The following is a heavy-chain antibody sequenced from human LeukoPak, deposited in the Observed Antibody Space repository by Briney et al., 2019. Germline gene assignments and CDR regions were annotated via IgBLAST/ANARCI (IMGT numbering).Heavy chain of an antibody. CDR3: ALAVAGTGLLGVDY. J-gene: IGHJ4*02. Sequence: SETLSLTCTVSGGSVSSGSYYWSWIRQPPGKGLEWIGYTYYSGSTNYNPSLKSRVTISVDTSKNQFSLKLSSVTAADTAVYYCALAVAGTGLLGVDYWGQGTLVTVSS. CDR2: TYYSGST. V-gene: IGHV4-61*01. CDR1: GGSVSSGSYY. D-gene: IGHD6-19*01.